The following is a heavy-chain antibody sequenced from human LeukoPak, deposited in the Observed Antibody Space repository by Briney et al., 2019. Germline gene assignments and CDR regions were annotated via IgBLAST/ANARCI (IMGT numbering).Heavy chain of an antibody. CDR3: ARASGSYFSYYYYGMDV. CDR1: GGSISSSSYY. CDR2: IYYSGST. Sequence: PSETLSLTGTVSGGSISSSSYYWGWIRQPPGKGLEWSGSIYYSGSTYYNPSLKSRVTISVDTSKNQFSLKLSSVTAADTAVYYCARASGSYFSYYYYGMDVWGQGTTVTVSS. V-gene: IGHV4-39*07. D-gene: IGHD1-26*01. J-gene: IGHJ6*02.